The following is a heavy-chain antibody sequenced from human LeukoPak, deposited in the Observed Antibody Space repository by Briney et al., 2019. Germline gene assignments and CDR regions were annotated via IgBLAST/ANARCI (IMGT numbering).Heavy chain of an antibody. CDR1: GGSISSGSYY. CDR3: ARLSWDCSSTSCYWYYYYYYMDV. Sequence: PSETLSLTCTVSGGSISSGSYYWSWIRQPAGKGLEWIGRIYTSGSTNYNPSLKSRVTISVDTSKNQFSLKLSSVTAADTAVYYCARLSWDCSSTSCYWYYYYYYMDVWGKGTTVTISS. J-gene: IGHJ6*03. CDR2: IYTSGST. D-gene: IGHD2-2*01. V-gene: IGHV4-61*02.